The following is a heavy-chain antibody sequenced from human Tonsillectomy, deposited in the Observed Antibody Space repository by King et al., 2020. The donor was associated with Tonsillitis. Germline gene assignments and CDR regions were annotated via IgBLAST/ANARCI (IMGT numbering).Heavy chain of an antibody. CDR3: ASAIAAAGSQPLDY. CDR2: IIPILGIA. Sequence: VQLVQSGAEVKKLGSSVKVSCKASGGTFSSYAISWVRQAPGQGLEWMGRIIPILGIANYAQKFQGRVTITADKSTSTAYMELSSLRSEDTAVYYCASAIAAAGSQPLDYWGQGTLVTVSS. J-gene: IGHJ4*02. D-gene: IGHD6-13*01. CDR1: GGTFSSYA. V-gene: IGHV1-69*04.